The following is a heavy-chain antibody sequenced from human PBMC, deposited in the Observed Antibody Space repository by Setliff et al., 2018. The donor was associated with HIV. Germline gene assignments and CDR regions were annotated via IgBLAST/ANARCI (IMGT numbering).Heavy chain of an antibody. CDR1: GGSISSGSYY. Sequence: SETLSLTCSVSGGSISSGSYYWSWIRQPAGKGLEWIGRIYNSGSTNYNPSLKTRVTMSVDTSKNQFSLNLNSVTAADTAVYYCARTLSTMVKTDGYYDYYYMDVWGKGTTVTVSS. V-gene: IGHV4-61*02. CDR3: ARTLSTMVKTDGYYDYYYMDV. D-gene: IGHD3-10*01. CDR2: IYNSGST. J-gene: IGHJ6*03.